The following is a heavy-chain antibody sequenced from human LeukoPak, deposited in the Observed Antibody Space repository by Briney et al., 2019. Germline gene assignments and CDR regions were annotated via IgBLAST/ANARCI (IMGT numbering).Heavy chain of an antibody. Sequence: SVKVSCKASGGTFRSYAISWVRQAPRQGLEWMGRIIPIFGTANYAQKFQGRVTITTDESTSTAYMELSSLRSEDTAVYYCARVMDSSGWSSDYWGQGTLVTVSS. J-gene: IGHJ4*02. CDR2: IIPIFGTA. CDR3: ARVMDSSGWSSDY. V-gene: IGHV1-69*05. CDR1: GGTFRSYA. D-gene: IGHD6-19*01.